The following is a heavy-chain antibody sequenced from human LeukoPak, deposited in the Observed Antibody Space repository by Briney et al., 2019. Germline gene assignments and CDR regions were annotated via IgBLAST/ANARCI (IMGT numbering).Heavy chain of an antibody. CDR1: GGSISSGDYF. D-gene: IGHD4-17*01. Sequence: PSETLSLTCTVSGGSISSGDYFWSWIRQPPGKGLEWIGYIYYSGSTYYNASLKSRVTISLDTSKNRFSLKLSSVTAADTAVYYCARSISTVTTLSFDYWGQGTLVTVSP. V-gene: IGHV4-30-4*01. J-gene: IGHJ4*02. CDR3: ARSISTVTTLSFDY. CDR2: IYYSGST.